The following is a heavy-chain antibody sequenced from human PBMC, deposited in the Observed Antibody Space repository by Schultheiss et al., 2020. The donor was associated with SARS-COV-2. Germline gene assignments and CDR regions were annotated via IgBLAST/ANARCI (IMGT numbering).Heavy chain of an antibody. Sequence: SETLSLTCAVYGGSFSGYYWSWIRQPPGKGLEWIGEINHSGSTNYNPSLKSRVTISVDTSKNQFSLKLSSVTAADTAVYYCASEDTAMVRVYWGQGTLVTSPQ. V-gene: IGHV4-34*01. CDR3: ASEDTAMVRVY. D-gene: IGHD5-18*01. J-gene: IGHJ4*02. CDR2: INHSGST. CDR1: GGSFSGYY.